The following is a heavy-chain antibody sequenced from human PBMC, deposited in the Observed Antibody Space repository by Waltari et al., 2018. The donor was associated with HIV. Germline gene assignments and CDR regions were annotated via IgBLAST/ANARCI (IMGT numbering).Heavy chain of an antibody. V-gene: IGHV4-34*01. D-gene: IGHD6-19*01. CDR2: INHSGST. J-gene: IGHJ4*02. CDR1: GGSFSGYY. Sequence: QVQLQQWGAGLLKPSETLSLTCAVYGGSFSGYYWSWIRQPPGKGLEWIGEINHSGSTNYNPSLKSRVTISVDTSKNQFSLKLSSVTAADTAVYYCASIAVAGTDYWGQGTLVTVSS. CDR3: ASIAVAGTDY.